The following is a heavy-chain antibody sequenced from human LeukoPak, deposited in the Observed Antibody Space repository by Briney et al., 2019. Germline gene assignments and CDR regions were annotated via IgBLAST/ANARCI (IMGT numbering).Heavy chain of an antibody. Sequence: GESLKISCKGSGYIFTSYWIGWVRQMPGKGLEWMGIIYPADSNTRYSPSFQGQVTISVDKSISTAYLQWSSLKASDTAVYYCATGRYCSGGTCYSSLDFWGQGTLVTVSS. CDR1: GYIFTSYW. J-gene: IGHJ4*02. CDR3: ATGRYCSGGTCYSSLDF. V-gene: IGHV5-51*01. D-gene: IGHD2-15*01. CDR2: IYPADSNT.